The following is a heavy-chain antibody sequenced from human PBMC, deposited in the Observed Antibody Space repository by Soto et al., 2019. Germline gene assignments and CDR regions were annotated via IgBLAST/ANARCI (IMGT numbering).Heavy chain of an antibody. V-gene: IGHV3-9*01. CDR2: ISWNSGSM. CDR1: GFTFDDYA. J-gene: IGHJ3*02. CDR3: ATDAFDI. Sequence: GGSLRLSCAASGFTFDDYAMHWVRQAPGKGLEWVSGISWNSGSMAYAASVKGRFTISRDNAKNSLYLQMNSLRPEDTALYYCATDAFDIWGQGTMVTVS.